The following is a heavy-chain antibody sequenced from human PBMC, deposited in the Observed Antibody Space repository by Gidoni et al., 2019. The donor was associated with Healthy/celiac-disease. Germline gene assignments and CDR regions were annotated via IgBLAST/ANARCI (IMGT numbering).Heavy chain of an antibody. CDR2: ISYDGSNK. CDR3: ARDPQITDAFDI. V-gene: IGHV3-30-3*01. CDR1: GFTFSSYA. D-gene: IGHD3-10*01. J-gene: IGHJ3*02. Sequence: QVQLVASGGGVVQPGRSLRLSCAPSGFTFSSYAMHWVRQAPGKGLDWVAVISYDGSNKDYADSVKGRFTISRDNSKNTLYLQMNSLRAEETAVYYCARDPQITDAFDIWGQGTMVTVSS.